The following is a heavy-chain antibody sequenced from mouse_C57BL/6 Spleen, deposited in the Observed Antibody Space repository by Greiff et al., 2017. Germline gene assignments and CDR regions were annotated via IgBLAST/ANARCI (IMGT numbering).Heavy chain of an antibody. CDR3: ARSNPPYYYGG. CDR1: GYTFTSYW. Sequence: QVQLQQPGTELVKPGASVKLSCTASGYTFTSYWMHWVKQRPGQGLEWIGNINPRNGGTNYNEKFKGKATLTEDKSSSTAYMQLSSLTSEDSAVYYCARSNPPYYYGGWGQSTTLTVAS. J-gene: IGHJ2*01. V-gene: IGHV1-53*01. D-gene: IGHD1-1*02. CDR2: INPRNGGT.